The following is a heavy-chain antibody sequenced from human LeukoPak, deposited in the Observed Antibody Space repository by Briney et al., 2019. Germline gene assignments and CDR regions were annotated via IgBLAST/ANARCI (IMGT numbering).Heavy chain of an antibody. Sequence: SVKVSCKASGGTFSSYAISWVRQAPGQGLEWMGGIIPIFGTANYARKFQGRVTITADESTSTAYMELSSLRSEDTAVYYCAGARTWADGNFDYWGQGTLVTVSS. V-gene: IGHV1-69*01. J-gene: IGHJ4*02. CDR1: GGTFSSYA. CDR2: IIPIFGTA. CDR3: AGARTWADGNFDY. D-gene: IGHD1-26*01.